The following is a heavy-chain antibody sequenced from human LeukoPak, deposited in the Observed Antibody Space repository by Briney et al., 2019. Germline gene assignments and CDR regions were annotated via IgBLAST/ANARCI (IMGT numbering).Heavy chain of an antibody. CDR1: GFTFSSYS. CDR3: ARTYDHTGSHYYYYMDV. J-gene: IGHJ6*03. D-gene: IGHD3-22*01. V-gene: IGHV3-7*01. Sequence: GGSLRLSCAASGFTFSSYSMNWVRQAPGKGLEWVAHINQDGRQTHFLDSVKGRFTISRDNAKNSLSLQMISLSAEDTAVYFCARTYDHTGSHYYYYMDVWGKGTTVTVSS. CDR2: INQDGRQT.